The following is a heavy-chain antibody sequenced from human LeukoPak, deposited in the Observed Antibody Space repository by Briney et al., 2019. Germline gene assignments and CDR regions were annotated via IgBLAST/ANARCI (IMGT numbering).Heavy chain of an antibody. CDR1: GLTFSSYW. V-gene: IGHV3-7*03. Sequence: PGGSLRLSCAASGLTFSSYWMSWVRQAPGKGLEWVANIKQDGSEKYYVDSVKGRFTISRDNAKNSLYLQMNSLKASDTAMYYCARHVRQEYYYGSGSYYREDFDYWGQGTLVTVSS. CDR3: ARHVRQEYYYGSGSYYREDFDY. J-gene: IGHJ4*02. D-gene: IGHD3-10*01. CDR2: IKQDGSEK.